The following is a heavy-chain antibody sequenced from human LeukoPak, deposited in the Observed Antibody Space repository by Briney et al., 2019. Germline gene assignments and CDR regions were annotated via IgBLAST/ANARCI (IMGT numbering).Heavy chain of an antibody. CDR2: ISGSGGST. CDR1: GFTFSSYA. CDR3: ARDRYYYDSSGYYGLRYFDY. V-gene: IGHV3-23*01. J-gene: IGHJ4*02. D-gene: IGHD3-22*01. Sequence: GGSLRLSCAASGFTFSSYAMSWVRQAPGKGLEWVSAISGSGGSTYYADSVKGRFTISRDNSKNTLYLQMNSLRAEDTAVYYCARDRYYYDSSGYYGLRYFDYRGQGTLVTVSS.